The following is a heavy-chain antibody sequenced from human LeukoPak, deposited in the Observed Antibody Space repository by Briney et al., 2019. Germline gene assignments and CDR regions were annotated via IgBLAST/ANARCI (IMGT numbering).Heavy chain of an antibody. V-gene: IGHV3-48*03. J-gene: IGHJ4*02. CDR2: ISSSGRTM. D-gene: IGHD2-2*01. Sequence: GGSLRLSCAASGFTFSSYAMSWVRQAPGKGLEWVLYISSSGRTMYYADSLKGRFTISRDNAKNSLYLQMNSLRAEDTAVYYCARLYCSSPSCYPFDWWGQGTLVTVSS. CDR1: GFTFSSYA. CDR3: ARLYCSSPSCYPFDW.